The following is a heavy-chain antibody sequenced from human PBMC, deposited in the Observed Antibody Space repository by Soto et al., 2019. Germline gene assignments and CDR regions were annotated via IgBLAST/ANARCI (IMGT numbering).Heavy chain of an antibody. CDR1: GITLSNAW. Sequence: EVQLVESGGGLVKPGGSLRLSCAASGITLSNAWMTWVRQAPGKGLEWVGRIKSKADGSTTEYGSPVKDRFIITRDNSENTRDLQMHSLKTEDTAVYYCAPPRPGTHGYGYWGQGTLVTVSS. CDR3: APPRPGTHGYGY. D-gene: IGHD5-18*01. CDR2: IKSKADGSTT. J-gene: IGHJ4*02. V-gene: IGHV3-15*01.